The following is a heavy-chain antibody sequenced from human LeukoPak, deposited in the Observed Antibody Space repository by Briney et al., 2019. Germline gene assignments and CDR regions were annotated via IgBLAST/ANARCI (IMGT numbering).Heavy chain of an antibody. CDR2: ISSCSCII. D-gene: IGHD2-15*01. CDR1: GVTFSSYN. CDR3: ARDYGCSGSSCYSIDY. J-gene: IGHJ4*02. Sequence: PGGALRLFCGACGVTFSSYNMIGGGRAPGKGVEGGSYISSCSCIIYHSDSVKGRFPLHRDNAKRPLYLQMDSLRAEDTAVYYCARDYGCSGSSCYSIDYWGQGTLVTVSS. V-gene: IGHV3-48*01.